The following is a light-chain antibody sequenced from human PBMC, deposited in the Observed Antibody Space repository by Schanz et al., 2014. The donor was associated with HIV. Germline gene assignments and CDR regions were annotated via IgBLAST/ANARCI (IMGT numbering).Light chain of an antibody. CDR3: GTWDDSLNGWV. J-gene: IGLJ3*02. CDR1: TSSIKTNT. V-gene: IGLV1-44*01. CDR2: NTY. Sequence: QSVLTQPPSASGTPGQRVTISCSGSTSSIKTNTVNWLQQLPGTAPKLLIYNTYHRPSGVPDRFSGSESGTSASLAISGLQSEDEADYYCGTWDDSLNGWVFGGGTKIT.